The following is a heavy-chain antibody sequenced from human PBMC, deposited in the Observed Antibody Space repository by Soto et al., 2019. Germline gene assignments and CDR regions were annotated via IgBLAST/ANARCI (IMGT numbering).Heavy chain of an antibody. CDR2: IIPLFGTT. CDR3: AAELGFGKCSVV. Sequence: QVQVVQSGVEVRRPGSSVKVSCKASGDTFKNCVISWVRQAPGQGLEWMGGIIPLFGTTDFAQRFQGRLTITTDESTTTAYMELSRLRSEDTATYYCAAELGFGKCSVVWVQGTTVIVS. V-gene: IGHV1-69*01. J-gene: IGHJ6*02. D-gene: IGHD7-27*01. CDR1: GDTFKNCV.